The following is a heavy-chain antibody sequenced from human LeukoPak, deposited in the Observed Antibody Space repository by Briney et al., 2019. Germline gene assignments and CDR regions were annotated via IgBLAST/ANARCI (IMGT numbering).Heavy chain of an antibody. CDR3: AKHSGYHDSSGPVDY. CDR1: GFTFSSYA. J-gene: IGHJ4*02. V-gene: IGHV3-23*01. CDR2: ISGSGGST. D-gene: IGHD3-22*01. Sequence: PGGSLRLSCAASGFTFSSYAVSWVRQAPGKGLEWVSPISGSGGSTYYADSVKGRLTISRDNSKNTLYLQMNSLRAEDTAVYYCAKHSGYHDSSGPVDYWGQGTLVTVSS.